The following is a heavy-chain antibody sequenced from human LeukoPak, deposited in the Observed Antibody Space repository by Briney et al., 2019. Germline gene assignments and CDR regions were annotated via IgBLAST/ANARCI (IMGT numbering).Heavy chain of an antibody. D-gene: IGHD1-26*01. CDR3: ARDRQSIVGATFDY. CDR1: GFTFSSYA. V-gene: IGHV3-23*01. CDR2: ISGSGGST. J-gene: IGHJ4*02. Sequence: GGSLRLSCAASGFTFSSYAMSWVRQAPGKGLEWVSAISGSGGSTYYADSVKGRFTSSRDNAKNSLYLQMNSLRAEDTAVYYCARDRQSIVGATFDYWGQGTLVTVSS.